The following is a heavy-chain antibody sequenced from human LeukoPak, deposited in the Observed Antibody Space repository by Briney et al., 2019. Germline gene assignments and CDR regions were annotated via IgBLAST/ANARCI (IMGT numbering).Heavy chain of an antibody. V-gene: IGHV3-7*01. CDR2: IKQDGSQR. J-gene: IGHJ4*02. Sequence: GGSLRLSCTASGFTFSDYWMTWVRQAPGKGPEWVANIKQDGSQRYYVDSVRGRFTISRDNAKNSLFLQMNGLGAEDTAVYYCARRGGSSSRRSPIDYWGQGTLVTVSS. CDR3: ARRGGSSSRRSPIDY. D-gene: IGHD6-6*01. CDR1: GFTFSDYW.